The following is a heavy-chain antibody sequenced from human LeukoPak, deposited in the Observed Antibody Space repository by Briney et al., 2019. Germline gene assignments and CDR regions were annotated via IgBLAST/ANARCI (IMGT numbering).Heavy chain of an antibody. J-gene: IGHJ4*02. CDR2: INSDGSST. V-gene: IGHV3-74*01. D-gene: IGHD3-16*02. CDR3: ARGPYENDYVWGSYHSLVYFDY. CDR1: GFTFSSYW. Sequence: GGSLRLSCAASGFTFSSYWMHWVRQAPGKGLVWVSRINSDGSSTSYADSVKGRFTISRDNAKNTLYLQMNSLRDEDTAVYYCARGPYENDYVWGSYHSLVYFDYWGQGTLVTVSS.